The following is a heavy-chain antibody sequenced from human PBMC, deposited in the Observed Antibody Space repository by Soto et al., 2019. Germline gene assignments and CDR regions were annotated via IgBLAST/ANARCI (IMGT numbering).Heavy chain of an antibody. CDR2: ITNTGITT. D-gene: IGHD4-17*01. CDR3: AKGFDYGHTKHIDH. Sequence: GSLRLSCAASGFGFSTHALSWVRQAPGKGLEWLSSITNTGITTHYAGSVKGRFTISRENSRNTLHLQMNNLRVDDTAVYYCAKGFDYGHTKHIDHWGQGTLVTVSS. V-gene: IGHV3-23*01. CDR1: GFGFSTHA. J-gene: IGHJ4*02.